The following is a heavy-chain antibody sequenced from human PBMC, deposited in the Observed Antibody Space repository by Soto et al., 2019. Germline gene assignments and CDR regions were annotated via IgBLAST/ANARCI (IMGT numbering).Heavy chain of an antibody. CDR3: ARDHNYYCSGSPPYSFHI. J-gene: IGHJ3*02. V-gene: IGHV4-31*03. Sequence: QVQLQESGPGLVKPSQTLSLTCTVSGGSISSGGYYWSWIRQHPGKGLEWIGYIYYSGSTYYNPSLKSRVNISVHTSKDPCSLKLSSVTAADTAVYYCARDHNYYCSGSPPYSFHICGQGTMVTVSS. D-gene: IGHD3-10*01. CDR2: IYYSGST. CDR1: GGSISSGGYY.